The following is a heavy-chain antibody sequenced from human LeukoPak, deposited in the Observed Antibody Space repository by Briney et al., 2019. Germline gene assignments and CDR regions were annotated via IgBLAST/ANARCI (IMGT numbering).Heavy chain of an antibody. V-gene: IGHV4-34*01. D-gene: IGHD3-3*01. CDR1: GGSFSGYY. Sequence: SETLSLTCAVYGGSFSGYYWSWIRQPPGKGLEWIGEINHSGSTNYNPSLKRRVTISVDTSKNQFSLKLSSVTAADTAVYYCATASPSYDDFWTQQWAFDYWGQGILVTVSS. CDR2: INHSGST. J-gene: IGHJ4*02. CDR3: ATASPSYDDFWTQQWAFDY.